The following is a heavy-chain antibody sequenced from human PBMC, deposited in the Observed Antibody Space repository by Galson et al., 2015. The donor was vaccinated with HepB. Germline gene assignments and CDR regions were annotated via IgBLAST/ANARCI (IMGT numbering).Heavy chain of an antibody. V-gene: IGHV4-59*01. D-gene: IGHD3-3*01. CDR3: ARDNDFWGGFDL. J-gene: IGHJ2*01. CDR1: GGSMDSFY. Sequence: ETLSLTCTVSGGSMDSFYWSWIRQPPGKGLEWIGYIYYTGSTNYNPSLRSRVTMSVDTSRNQVSLKLSSVTAADTAVYYCARDNDFWGGFDLWGRGTLVTVSS. CDR2: IYYTGST.